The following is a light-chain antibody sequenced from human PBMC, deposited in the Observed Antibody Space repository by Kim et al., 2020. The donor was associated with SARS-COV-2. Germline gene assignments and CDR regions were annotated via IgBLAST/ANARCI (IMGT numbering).Light chain of an antibody. J-gene: IGKJ4*01. V-gene: IGKV2-28*01. CDR2: LVS. Sequence: PASISCRSSQSLLHSNGDNYVDWYVQKPGQSPQLLIYLVSKRASGVPDRFSGSGSGTDFTLRISRVEAEDVGVYYCMQALQTPLTFGGGTKVDIK. CDR1: QSLLHSNGDNY. CDR3: MQALQTPLT.